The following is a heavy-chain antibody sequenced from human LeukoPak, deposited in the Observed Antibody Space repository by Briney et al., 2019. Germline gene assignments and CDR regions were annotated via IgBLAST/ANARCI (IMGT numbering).Heavy chain of an antibody. CDR2: FYHSGST. V-gene: IGHV4-38-2*01. CDR1: GYSTSSGYY. CDR3: ARSVTDFWSGYYTFRYFDY. D-gene: IGHD3-3*01. J-gene: IGHJ4*02. Sequence: SETLSLTCAVSGYSTSSGYYWGRIRQPPGKGLEWIGSFYHSGSTYYNPSLKSRVTISVDTSKNQLSLKLSSVTAADTAVYYCARSVTDFWSGYYTFRYFDYWGQGTLVTVSS.